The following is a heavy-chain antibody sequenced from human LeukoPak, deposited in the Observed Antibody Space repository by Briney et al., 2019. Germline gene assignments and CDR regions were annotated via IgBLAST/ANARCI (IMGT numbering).Heavy chain of an antibody. CDR3: ARDIPYYDFWSGYPLAGYFDL. CDR2: INTSGGST. J-gene: IGHJ2*01. CDR1: GYTFTSYY. Sequence: GASVKVSCKASGYTFTSYYMHWVRQAPGQGLEWMGIINTSGGSTSYAQKFQGRVTMTRDTSTSTVYMELSSLRSEDTAVYYCARDIPYYDFWSGYPLAGYFDLWGRGTLVTVSS. D-gene: IGHD3-3*01. V-gene: IGHV1-46*01.